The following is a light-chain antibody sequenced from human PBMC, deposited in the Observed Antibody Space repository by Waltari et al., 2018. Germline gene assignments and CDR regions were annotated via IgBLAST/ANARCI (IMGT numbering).Light chain of an antibody. J-gene: IGKJ1*01. CDR1: ESSSNW. V-gene: IGKV1-5*03. CDR2: KAS. CDR3: KQYDSFWT. Sequence: IQMTQSPPTLSASVGDRVTITCRASESSSNWLARYQQKPGKAPKVLFHKASSLGGGLPSRFSGSGSATEFTLTISNLQPDDFATYYGKQYDSFWTFGQGTKVEIK.